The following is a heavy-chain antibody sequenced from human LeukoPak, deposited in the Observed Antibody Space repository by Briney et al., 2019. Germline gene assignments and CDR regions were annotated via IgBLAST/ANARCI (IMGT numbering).Heavy chain of an antibody. CDR2: ISSSGNTI. Sequence: GGSLRLSCAASGFTFSSYEMNWVRQASGKGLEWVSYISSSGNTIYYAESVKGRFTISRDNAKNSLYLQMNSLRAEDTAVYYCARGIGGGYYFSLDYWGQGTLVTVSS. D-gene: IGHD3-22*01. CDR3: ARGIGGGYYFSLDY. V-gene: IGHV3-48*03. J-gene: IGHJ4*02. CDR1: GFTFSSYE.